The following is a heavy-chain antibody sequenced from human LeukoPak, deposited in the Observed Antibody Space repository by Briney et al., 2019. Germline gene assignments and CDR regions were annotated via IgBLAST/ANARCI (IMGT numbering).Heavy chain of an antibody. V-gene: IGHV3-7*04. CDR2: IKQDGSEK. CDR1: GFSFGIYW. Sequence: GGSLRLSCEGTGFSFGIYWMSWVRQAPGKGLEWVANIKQDGSEKYYVDSVKGRFTISRDNSKNTLYLQMNSLRAEDTAVYYCATDSAPDYWGQGTLVTVSS. CDR3: ATDSAPDY. J-gene: IGHJ4*02.